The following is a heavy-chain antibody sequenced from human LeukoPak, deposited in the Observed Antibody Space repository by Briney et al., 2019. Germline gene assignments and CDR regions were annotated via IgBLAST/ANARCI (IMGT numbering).Heavy chain of an antibody. CDR2: INPNSGGT. CDR1: GGTFSSYA. Sequence: ASVKVSCKASGGTFSSYAISWVRQAPGQGLEWMGWINPNSGGTNYAQKFQGRVTMTRDTSISTAYMELSRLRSDDTAVYYCARGFGNWFDPWGQGTLVTVSS. J-gene: IGHJ5*02. CDR3: ARGFGNWFDP. V-gene: IGHV1-2*02. D-gene: IGHD3-10*01.